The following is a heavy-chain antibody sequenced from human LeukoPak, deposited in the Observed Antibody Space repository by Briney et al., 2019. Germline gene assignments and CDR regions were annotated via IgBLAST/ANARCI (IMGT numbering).Heavy chain of an antibody. Sequence: GGSLRLSCAASGFTLSSYGMHWVRQGPGKGLEWVAVIWYDGSNKYYADSVKGRFTISRDNSKNTLYLQMNSLRAEDRAIYYCARDMGGEGYYRYAFDIWGQGTMVTVSS. CDR2: IWYDGSNK. CDR3: ARDMGGEGYYRYAFDI. D-gene: IGHD5-24*01. V-gene: IGHV3-33*08. J-gene: IGHJ3*02. CDR1: GFTLSSYG.